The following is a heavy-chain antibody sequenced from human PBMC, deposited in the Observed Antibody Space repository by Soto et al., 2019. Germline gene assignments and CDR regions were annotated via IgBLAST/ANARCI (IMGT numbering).Heavy chain of an antibody. Sequence: LRLSCAASGFTFSSYGMHWVRQAPGKGLEWVAVIWYDGSNKYYADSVKGRFTISRDNSKNTLYLQMNSLRAEDTAVYYCARDMAPYYYDSSGYSGYWGQGTLVTVSS. CDR3: ARDMAPYYYDSSGYSGY. V-gene: IGHV3-33*01. CDR1: GFTFSSYG. J-gene: IGHJ4*02. D-gene: IGHD3-22*01. CDR2: IWYDGSNK.